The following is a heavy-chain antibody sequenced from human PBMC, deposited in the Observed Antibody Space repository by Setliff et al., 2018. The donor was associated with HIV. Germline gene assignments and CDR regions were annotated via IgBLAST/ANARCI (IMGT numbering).Heavy chain of an antibody. D-gene: IGHD2-15*01. CDR2: ISGSGSGT. J-gene: IGHJ4*01. Sequence: GGSLRLSCSASGFTFNTYGMSWVRQAPGKGLEWVSVISGSGSGTFYADSVKGRFTISRDNSKNTLYLQMNRLRVDDTAVYYCAKDGISGGSYPPYYSDYWGHGTLVTVSS. V-gene: IGHV3-23*01. CDR3: AKDGISGGSYPPYYSDY. CDR1: GFTFNTYG.